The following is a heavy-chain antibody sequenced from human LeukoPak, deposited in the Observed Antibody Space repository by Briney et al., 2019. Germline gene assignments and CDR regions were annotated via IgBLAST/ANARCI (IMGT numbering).Heavy chain of an antibody. J-gene: IGHJ4*02. Sequence: PGGSLRLSCAASGFTFSSYAMSWVRQAPGKGLEWVSATSGSGGSTYYADSVKGRFTISRDNSKNTLYLQMNSLRAEDTAVYYCAKDSWDIVVVPAGEFDYWGQGTLVTVSS. CDR1: GFTFSSYA. CDR2: TSGSGGST. V-gene: IGHV3-23*01. D-gene: IGHD2-2*01. CDR3: AKDSWDIVVVPAGEFDY.